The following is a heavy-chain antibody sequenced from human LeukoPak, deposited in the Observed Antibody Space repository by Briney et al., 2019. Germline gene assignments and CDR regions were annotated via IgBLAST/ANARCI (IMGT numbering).Heavy chain of an antibody. CDR2: IYHSGST. D-gene: IGHD2-2*01. CDR1: GGSISSSNW. J-gene: IGHJ4*02. V-gene: IGHV4-4*02. Sequence: PSGTLSLTCAVSGGSISSSNWWSWVRQPPGKGLEWIGEIYHSGSTNYNPSLKSRVTISVDKSKNQFSLKLSSVTAADTAVYYCAREGGSLGYCSSTSCFDYWGQGTLVTVSS. CDR3: AREGGSLGYCSSTSCFDY.